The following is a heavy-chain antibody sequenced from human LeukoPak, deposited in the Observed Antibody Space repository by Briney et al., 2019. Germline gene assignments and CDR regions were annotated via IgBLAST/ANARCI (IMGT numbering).Heavy chain of an antibody. D-gene: IGHD1-26*01. CDR2: ISSSGTTI. Sequence: GGSLRLSCAASGFTFSSYEMNWVRQAPGKGLEWVSYISSSGTTIYYADSVKGRFTISRDNAKNSLYLQMNSLRAEDTAVYYCARESSGSYYYYGMDVWGRGTTVTVSS. CDR1: GFTFSSYE. J-gene: IGHJ6*02. V-gene: IGHV3-48*03. CDR3: ARESSGSYYYYGMDV.